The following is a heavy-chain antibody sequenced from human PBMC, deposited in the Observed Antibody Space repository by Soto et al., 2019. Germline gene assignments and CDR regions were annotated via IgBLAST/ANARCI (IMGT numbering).Heavy chain of an antibody. V-gene: IGHV3-48*01. J-gene: IGHJ4*02. CDR2: IAGGGVPT. CDR3: ARASSYAFDY. Sequence: EVQLVESGGGLVQSGESLRLSCVASGFTFSAYSMNWVRQTPGKGLEWIVHIAGGGVPTYYADSVKGRFTISRDKGKSSLYLQMNSLKGDDSGVYYCARASSYAFDYWGQGALVTVSS. CDR1: GFTFSAYS. D-gene: IGHD4-17*01.